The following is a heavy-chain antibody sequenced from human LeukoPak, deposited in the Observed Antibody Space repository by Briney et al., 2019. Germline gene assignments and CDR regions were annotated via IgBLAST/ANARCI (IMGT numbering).Heavy chain of an antibody. V-gene: IGHV4-59*11. CDR2: IYYSGST. D-gene: IGHD6-13*01. J-gene: IGHJ4*02. Sequence: SETLSLTCTVSGGSISSHYWSWIRQPPGKGLEWIGYIYYSGSTNYNPSLKSRVTISVDTSKNQFSLKLSSVTAADTAVYYCARVSYSSSWYVDYWGQGTLVTVSS. CDR3: ARVSYSSSWYVDY. CDR1: GGSISSHY.